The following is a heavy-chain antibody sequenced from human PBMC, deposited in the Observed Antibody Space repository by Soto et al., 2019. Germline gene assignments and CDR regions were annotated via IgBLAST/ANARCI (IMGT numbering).Heavy chain of an antibody. Sequence: ASVKVSCKTSGYTFTGYYMHWARQAPGQGLEWMGWINPNNGDTNYAQNFQGRVTMTRDTSISTASMELSRLRSDDTAVYSCARIKTYYDSSGPFDYWGQGTLVTVSS. CDR2: INPNNGDT. CDR3: ARIKTYYDSSGPFDY. CDR1: GYTFTGYY. J-gene: IGHJ4*02. V-gene: IGHV1-2*02. D-gene: IGHD3-22*01.